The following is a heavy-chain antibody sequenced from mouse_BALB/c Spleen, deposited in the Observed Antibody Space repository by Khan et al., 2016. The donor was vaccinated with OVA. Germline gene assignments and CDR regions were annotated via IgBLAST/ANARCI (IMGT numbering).Heavy chain of an antibody. CDR3: AGFEYYGNCYAMEH. D-gene: IGHD2-1*01. J-gene: IGHJ4*01. Sequence: QVQLKQSGPGLVAPSQSLSITCTVSGLSLTNYGVNWVRQPPGEGLEWLGVIWADGGTNKHSALKSRLSISKDNSKSQAFLKLNSMQTDDTTTYYCAGFEYYGNCYAMEHWGQGTTVTVSS. CDR1: GLSLTNYG. CDR2: IWADGGT. V-gene: IGHV2-3*01.